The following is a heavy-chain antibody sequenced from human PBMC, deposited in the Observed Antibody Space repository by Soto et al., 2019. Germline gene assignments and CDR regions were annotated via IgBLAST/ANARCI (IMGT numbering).Heavy chain of an antibody. J-gene: IGHJ4*02. V-gene: IGHV3-30*18. CDR3: AKDPHYYGSGSGVY. Sequence: LRLSCAASGFTFSSYGMHWVRQAPGKGLEWVAVISYDGSNKYYADSVKGRFTISRDNSKNTLYLQMNSLRAEDTAVYYCAKDPHYYGSGSGVYWGQGTLVTVSS. D-gene: IGHD3-10*01. CDR2: ISYDGSNK. CDR1: GFTFSSYG.